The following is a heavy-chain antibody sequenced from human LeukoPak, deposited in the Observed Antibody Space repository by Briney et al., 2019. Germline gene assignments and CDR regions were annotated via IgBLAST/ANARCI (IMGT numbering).Heavy chain of an antibody. CDR3: ASSDFSFGSGSPPYYFDY. D-gene: IGHD3-10*01. Sequence: SQTLSLTCTVSGGSISSGDNYWSWIRQPPGKGLEWIGYIYYSGTTYYNPSLKSRVSMSVDTSKNQFSLKLSSVTAADTAAYYCASSDFSFGSGSPPYYFDYWGQGTLVTVSS. CDR1: GGSISSGDNY. J-gene: IGHJ4*02. CDR2: IYYSGTT. V-gene: IGHV4-30-4*08.